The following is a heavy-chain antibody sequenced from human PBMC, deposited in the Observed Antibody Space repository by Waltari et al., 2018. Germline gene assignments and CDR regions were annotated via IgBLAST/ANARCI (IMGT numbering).Heavy chain of an antibody. D-gene: IGHD3-16*01. J-gene: IGHJ6*03. Sequence: QVQLVESGGGVVQPGRSLRLSCAASGFTFSSYGMHWVRQDPGKGLEWVAVISYDGSNKYYADSVKGRFTISRDKSKNTLYLQMNSLRAEDTAVYYCAKDDGGWRRRYYYYYMDVWGKGTTVTISS. CDR2: ISYDGSNK. CDR3: AKDDGGWRRRYYYYYMDV. V-gene: IGHV3-30*18. CDR1: GFTFSSYG.